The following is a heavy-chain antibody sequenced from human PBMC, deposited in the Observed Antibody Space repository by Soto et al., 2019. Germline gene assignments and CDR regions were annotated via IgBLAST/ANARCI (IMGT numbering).Heavy chain of an antibody. CDR3: ASDLYYYDSIPVIPQGAFDI. Sequence: ASVKVSCKASGYTFTSYGISWVRQAPGQGLEWMGWISAYNGNTNYAQKLQGRVTMTADTSTSTAYMELRSLRSDDTAVYYCASDLYYYDSIPVIPQGAFDIWGQGTMVTV. CDR1: GYTFTSYG. V-gene: IGHV1-18*01. J-gene: IGHJ3*02. CDR2: ISAYNGNT. D-gene: IGHD3-22*01.